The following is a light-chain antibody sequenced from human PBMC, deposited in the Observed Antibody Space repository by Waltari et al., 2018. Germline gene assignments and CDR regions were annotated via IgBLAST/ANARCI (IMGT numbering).Light chain of an antibody. V-gene: IGKV1-13*02. CDR2: DAS. J-gene: IGKJ2*01. CDR1: QGISSA. Sequence: AIQLTQSPSSLSASVGARVTITCRASQGISSALAWYQQKPGKAPKLLIYDASSLESGVPSRFRGSGSGTDFTLTISSLQPEDFATYYCHQSHTAPHTFGQGTKLEIK. CDR3: HQSHTAPHT.